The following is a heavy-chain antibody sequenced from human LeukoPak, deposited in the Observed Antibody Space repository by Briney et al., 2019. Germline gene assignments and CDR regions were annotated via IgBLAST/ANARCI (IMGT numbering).Heavy chain of an antibody. V-gene: IGHV3-15*01. Sequence: PGGSLRLSCVASGFSFNNAWTSWVRQAPGKGLEWVGRIKSKPEGGTTEFAAPVKGRFSISRDDSENTVYLQMNSLQVEDSGVYYCTTDDAPYCGGDCYAIVHWGQGALVAVSS. CDR3: TTDDAPYCGGDCYAIVH. D-gene: IGHD2-21*02. J-gene: IGHJ1*01. CDR1: GFSFNNAW. CDR2: IKSKPEGGTT.